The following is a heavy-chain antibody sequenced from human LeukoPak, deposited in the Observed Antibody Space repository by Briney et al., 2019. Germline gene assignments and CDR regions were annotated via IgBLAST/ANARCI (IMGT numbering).Heavy chain of an antibody. D-gene: IGHD4-17*01. CDR2: INGAGSSI. CDR1: GFTFSSYW. J-gene: IGHJ4*02. V-gene: IGHV3-74*01. CDR3: ARGGDYKNDY. Sequence: GSLRLSCAASGFTFSSYWMRWVRQTPGKGLVWVSRINGAGSSISYADSVKGRVTISRDNAKNTLYLQMNNLRAEDTAVYYCARGGDYKNDYWGQGTLVTVSS.